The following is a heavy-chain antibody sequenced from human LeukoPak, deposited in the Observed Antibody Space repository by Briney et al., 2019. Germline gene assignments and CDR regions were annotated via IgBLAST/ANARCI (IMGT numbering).Heavy chain of an antibody. J-gene: IGHJ4*02. V-gene: IGHV4-59*01. D-gene: IGHD3-22*01. CDR1: GGSISTYY. CDR2: IYYSGST. CDR3: ARAGYYDSSGYRRPLDY. Sequence: PSETLSLTCTVSGGSISTYYWSWLRQPPGKGLEWIGYIYYSGSTNYNPSLKSRVTISVDTSKNQFSLKLSSVTAAGTAVYYCARAGYYDSSGYRRPLDYWGQGTLVTVSS.